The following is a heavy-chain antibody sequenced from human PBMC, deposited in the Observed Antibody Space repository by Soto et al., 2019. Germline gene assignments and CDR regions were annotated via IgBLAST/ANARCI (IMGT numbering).Heavy chain of an antibody. D-gene: IGHD5-12*01. CDR1: GFTFSSYA. CDR3: VKGKGEMATIISFDY. J-gene: IGHJ4*02. V-gene: IGHV3-23*01. Sequence: GGSLRRSCAASGFTFSSYAMSWGRQAPGKRLEWVSAISGSGGSTYYADSVKVRFTISRDNSKNTLYLQMNSLRADDTAVYYCVKGKGEMATIISFDYWGEGTLVTAPQ. CDR2: ISGSGGST.